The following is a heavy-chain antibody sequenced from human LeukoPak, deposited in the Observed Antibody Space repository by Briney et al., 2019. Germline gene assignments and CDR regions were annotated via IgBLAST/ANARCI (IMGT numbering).Heavy chain of an antibody. D-gene: IGHD3-16*01. CDR2: ISGSGGST. J-gene: IGHJ6*02. V-gene: IGHV3-23*01. CDR3: ARGGGLDV. Sequence: GGSLRLSCAASGFTFSSYAMSWVRQAPGKGLEWVSAISGSGGSTYYADSVKGRFTISRDSSSKMVSLQMNSLGTEDTAVYYCARGGGLDVWGQGATVTVSS. CDR1: GFTFSSYA.